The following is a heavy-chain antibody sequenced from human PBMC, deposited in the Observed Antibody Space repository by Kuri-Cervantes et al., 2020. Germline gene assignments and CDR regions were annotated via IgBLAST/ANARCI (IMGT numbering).Heavy chain of an antibody. J-gene: IGHJ5*02. V-gene: IGHV4-34*09. CDR2: VSHRGAT. D-gene: IGHD3-16*01. CDR1: GGSFSGYY. CDR3: TRAGKTWGPTYTWFDP. Sequence: SETLSPTCAVDGGSFSGYYCSWNRQPPGKGLEWIGSVSHRGATYYKPSLNSRTSVSVDVSKNQFSLEMNSVTAADTAVYYCTRAGKTWGPTYTWFDPWGQGTLVTVSS.